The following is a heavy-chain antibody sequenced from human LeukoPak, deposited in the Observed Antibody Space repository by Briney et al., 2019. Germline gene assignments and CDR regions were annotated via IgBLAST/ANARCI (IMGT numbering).Heavy chain of an antibody. CDR1: GYRFSTYW. D-gene: IGHD2-21*02. CDR2: IYPGDADT. CDR3: ARTRGGDSFDY. Sequence: GESLKISFKGSGYRFSTYWIGWVRPMPGKGLEWMGIIYPGDADTRYSPSFQGQVSISADKFISTAYLQWSSLKASDTAVYYCARTRGGDSFDYWGQGTLVAVSS. J-gene: IGHJ4*02. V-gene: IGHV5-51*01.